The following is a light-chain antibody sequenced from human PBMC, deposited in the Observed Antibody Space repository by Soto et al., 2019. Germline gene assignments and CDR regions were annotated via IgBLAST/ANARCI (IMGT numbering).Light chain of an antibody. CDR1: QTIGGNF. J-gene: IGKJ5*01. Sequence: ELVLTQSPATLSLSPGETATLSCRASQTIGGNFLAWYQQKPGQAPRLLISGASSRATGVPDRFSDSGSGTEFTLTIPRLEAEDFAVYFCQHYGSTPPITFGQGTRLEIK. CDR3: QHYGSTPPIT. V-gene: IGKV3-20*01. CDR2: GAS.